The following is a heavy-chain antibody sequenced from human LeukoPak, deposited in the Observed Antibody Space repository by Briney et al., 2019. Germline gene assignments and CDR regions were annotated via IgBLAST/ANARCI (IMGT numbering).Heavy chain of an antibody. V-gene: IGHV3-23*01. CDR2: ISSGAGST. D-gene: IGHD2-15*01. Sequence: GGSLRLSCAASGFTFSSFGMSWVRQVPGKGLEWVSSISSGAGSTYYADSVKGRFTISRDNSKNSLYLQMTSLRADDTAVYYCAKDRLRFCTGGNCYSPVDYWGQGILVTVSS. CDR3: AKDRLRFCTGGNCYSPVDY. J-gene: IGHJ4*01. CDR1: GFTFSSFG.